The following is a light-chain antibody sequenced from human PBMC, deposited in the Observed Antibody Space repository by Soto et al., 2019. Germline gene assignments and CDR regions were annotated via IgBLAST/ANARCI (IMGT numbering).Light chain of an antibody. CDR2: GAS. J-gene: IGKJ1*01. CDR1: QSINSY. V-gene: IGKV1-39*01. CDR3: QQCYSTPWT. Sequence: DIPLSHSPSALSASLGDRAAITCRASQSINSYLDWYQQKPGKAPKLLIYGASSLQSGVPSRFSGSGSATDFTLTISSLQPEDFATYYCQQCYSTPWTFGQGTKVDIK.